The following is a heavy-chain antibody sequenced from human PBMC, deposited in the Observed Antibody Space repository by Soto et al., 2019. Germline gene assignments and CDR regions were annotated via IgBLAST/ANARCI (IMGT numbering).Heavy chain of an antibody. V-gene: IGHV5-10-1*01. J-gene: IGHJ4*02. CDR1: GCTFTNYW. Sequence: GESLKISCRASGCTFTNYWISWVRQMPGKGLEWMGRIDPSGSYTTYSPSFQGHVTISVDKSIDTAYVQWTSLQASDSARYFCARLGSSDWPDDSWGQGTLVTVSS. D-gene: IGHD6-19*01. CDR2: IDPSGSYT. CDR3: ARLGSSDWPDDS.